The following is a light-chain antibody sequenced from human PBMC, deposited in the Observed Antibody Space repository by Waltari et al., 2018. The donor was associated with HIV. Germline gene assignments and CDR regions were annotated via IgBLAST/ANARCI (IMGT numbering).Light chain of an antibody. Sequence: QSVLTQPPSASGTPGQRVTISCSGSSSNIGSNTVNWYQQPPGTAPKLLVYSNKQGPSGVPVRFCGSKSGTSASLAISGLQSEEEADYYCAAWDDSLNGHWVFGGGTKLTVL. V-gene: IGLV1-44*01. CDR3: AAWDDSLNGHWV. J-gene: IGLJ3*02. CDR2: SNK. CDR1: SSNIGSNT.